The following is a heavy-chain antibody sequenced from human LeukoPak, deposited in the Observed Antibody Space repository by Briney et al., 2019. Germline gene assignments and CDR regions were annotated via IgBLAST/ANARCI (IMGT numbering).Heavy chain of an antibody. V-gene: IGHV3-7*01. D-gene: IGHD5-12*01. CDR2: VRQDGGQK. Sequence: GGSLRLSCAASGFTFSSYWMTWVRQAPGKGLEWVANVRQDGGQKYYVYSVKGRFTISRDNAESSLYLQMNSLRAEDTAVYYCARDRGLSGYDLCDYWGQGTLVTVSS. CDR3: ARDRGLSGYDLCDY. J-gene: IGHJ4*02. CDR1: GFTFSSYW.